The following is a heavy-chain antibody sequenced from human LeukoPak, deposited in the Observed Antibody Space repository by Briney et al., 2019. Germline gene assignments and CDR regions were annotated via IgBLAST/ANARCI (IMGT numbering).Heavy chain of an antibody. CDR2: ISSSSSYI. CDR1: GFTFSSYS. V-gene: IGHV3-21*01. J-gene: IGHJ4*02. D-gene: IGHD3-3*01. CDR3: ARDITIFGVAHHTPDY. Sequence: PGGSLGLSCAASGFTFSSYSMNWVRQAPGKGLEWVSSISSSSSYIYYADSVKGRFTISRDNAKNSLYLQMNSLRAEDTAVYYCARDITIFGVAHHTPDYWGQGTLVTVSS.